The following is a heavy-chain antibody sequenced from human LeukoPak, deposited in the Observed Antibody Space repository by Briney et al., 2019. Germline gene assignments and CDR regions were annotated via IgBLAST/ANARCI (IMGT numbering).Heavy chain of an antibody. J-gene: IGHJ4*02. V-gene: IGHV3-23*01. CDR2: ITGSGLNT. D-gene: IGHD6-6*01. CDR3: GKGLRILV. Sequence: GGSLRLSCAASGFAFNTYGMTWVRQAPGKGLEWVSSITGSGLNTYYADSVKGRFTISRDNSRNTLYLQMNTLRDEETAVYNFGKGLRILVWGQGTLVTVSS. CDR1: GFAFNTYG.